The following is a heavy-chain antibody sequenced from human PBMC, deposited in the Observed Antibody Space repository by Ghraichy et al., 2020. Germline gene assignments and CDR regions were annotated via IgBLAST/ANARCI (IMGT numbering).Heavy chain of an antibody. CDR3: ARGYDFWSGYYLYYYYGMDV. V-gene: IGHV1-8*01. Sequence: ASVKVSCKASGYTFTSYDINWVRQATGQGLEWMGWMNPNSGNTGYAQKFQGRVTMTRNTSISTAYMELSSLRSEDTAVYYCARGYDFWSGYYLYYYYGMDVWGQGTTVTVSS. CDR2: MNPNSGNT. CDR1: GYTFTSYD. D-gene: IGHD3-3*01. J-gene: IGHJ6*02.